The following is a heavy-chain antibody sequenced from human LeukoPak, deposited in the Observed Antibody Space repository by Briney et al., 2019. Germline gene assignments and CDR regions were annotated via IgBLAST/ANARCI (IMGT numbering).Heavy chain of an antibody. J-gene: IGHJ3*02. CDR2: ISGGGDNT. CDR3: AKDLDSSWYSVTYDAFDI. D-gene: IGHD6-13*01. CDR1: GFTFNSYA. Sequence: GGSLRLSCAASGFTFNSYAMNWVRQAPGKGLECISAISGGGDNTYYADSVKGRFTISRDNSKNTLYLQMNSLRAEDTAVYSCAKDLDSSWYSVTYDAFDIWGQGTMVTVSS. V-gene: IGHV3-23*01.